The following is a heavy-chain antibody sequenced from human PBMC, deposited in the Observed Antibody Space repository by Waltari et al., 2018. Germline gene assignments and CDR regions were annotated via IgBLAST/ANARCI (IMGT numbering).Heavy chain of an antibody. D-gene: IGHD6-19*01. CDR3: ARDLSGNWLVFFDL. V-gene: IGHV4-4*07. J-gene: IGHJ2*01. CDR2: MFASGDT. Sequence: QVQLQESGPGLVKPSETLSLTCTVSGASINSYYWSWIRQPAGKGLEWIGRMFASGDTKYNPALNGRVTMSLDTSKNQVSLTLTSVTAADTAVYYCARDLSGNWLVFFDLWGRGTLVTVAS. CDR1: GASINSYY.